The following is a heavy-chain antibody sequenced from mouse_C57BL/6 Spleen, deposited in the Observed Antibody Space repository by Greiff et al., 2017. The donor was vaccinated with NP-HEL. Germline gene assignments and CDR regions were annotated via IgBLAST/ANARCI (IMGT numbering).Heavy chain of an antibody. Sequence: EVKLVESGGGLVKPGGSLKLSCAASGFTFSSYAMSWVRQTPEKRLEWVATISDGGSYTYYPDNVKGRFTISRDNAKNNLYLQMSHLKSEDTAMYYCARSYGGNYYAMDYWGQGTSVTVSS. CDR1: GFTFSSYA. CDR2: ISDGGSYT. J-gene: IGHJ4*01. D-gene: IGHD1-1*01. CDR3: ARSYGGNYYAMDY. V-gene: IGHV5-4*03.